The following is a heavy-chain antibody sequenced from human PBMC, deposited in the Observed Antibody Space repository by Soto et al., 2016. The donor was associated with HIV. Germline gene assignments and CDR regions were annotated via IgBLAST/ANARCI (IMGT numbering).Heavy chain of an antibody. V-gene: IGHV4-34*02. CDR2: INYGGNT. J-gene: IGHJ5*02. CDR1: GGSLSGYY. CDR3: ARQGISIFGVVKNWFDP. D-gene: IGHD3-3*01. Sequence: QVQLQQWSAGLLKPSETLSLTCDVYGGSLSGYYWSWIRLPPGKGLEWIGEINYGGNTNYNPSLKSRVTISIDTSKNQFSLNLKSVTAADTALYYCARQGISIFGVVKNWFDPWGQGTQVTVSA.